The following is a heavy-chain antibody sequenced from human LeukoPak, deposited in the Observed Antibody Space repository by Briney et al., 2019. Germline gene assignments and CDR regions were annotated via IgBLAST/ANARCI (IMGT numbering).Heavy chain of an antibody. D-gene: IGHD3-22*01. CDR2: ISSSSSTI. Sequence: GGSLRLSCAASGFTFSSYSMNWVRQAPGKGLEWVSYISSSSSTIYYADSVKGRFTISRDNAKNSLYLQMNSLRAEDTATYFCGYYDSSGYYYGRLRYWGQGTPVTVSS. CDR3: GYYDSSGYYYGRLRY. CDR1: GFTFSSYS. V-gene: IGHV3-48*01. J-gene: IGHJ4*02.